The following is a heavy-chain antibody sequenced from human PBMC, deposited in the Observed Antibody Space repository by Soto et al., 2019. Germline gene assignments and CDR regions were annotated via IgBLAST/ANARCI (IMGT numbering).Heavy chain of an antibody. CDR1: GFTFSSYA. Sequence: PGGSLRLSCSASGFTFSSYAMHWVRQASGKGLEYVSAISSNGGSTYYADSVKGRFTISRDNSKNTLYLQMSGLRAEDTAVYYCVKEGYYYDSSGYYYGWFDPWGQGT. J-gene: IGHJ5*02. CDR3: VKEGYYYDSSGYYYGWFDP. D-gene: IGHD3-22*01. CDR2: ISSNGGST. V-gene: IGHV3-64D*06.